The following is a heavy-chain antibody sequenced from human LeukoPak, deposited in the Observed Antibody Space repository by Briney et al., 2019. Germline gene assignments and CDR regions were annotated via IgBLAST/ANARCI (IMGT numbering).Heavy chain of an antibody. Sequence: ASVKVSCKASGYTFTSYGIIWVRQAPGQGLEWMGWISAYNGNTNYAQKLQGRVTMTTDTSTSTAYMELRSLRSDDTAVYYCARGGPRLLLWFGEFHWFDPWGQGTLVTVSS. J-gene: IGHJ5*02. CDR3: ARGGPRLLLWFGEFHWFDP. D-gene: IGHD3-10*01. V-gene: IGHV1-18*01. CDR2: ISAYNGNT. CDR1: GYTFTSYG.